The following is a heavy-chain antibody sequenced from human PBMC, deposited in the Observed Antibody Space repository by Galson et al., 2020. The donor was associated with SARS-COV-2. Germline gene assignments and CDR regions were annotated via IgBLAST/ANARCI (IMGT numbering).Heavy chain of an antibody. V-gene: IGHV3-9*01. CDR2: ISWSSGTI. J-gene: IGHJ4*02. CDR1: GFTFDDYA. CDR3: ARDATYDGAGFFDY. D-gene: IGHD3-22*01. Sequence: GGSLRLSCAASGFTFDDYAMHWVRQAPGKGLEWVSRISWSSGTIGYADSVKGRFTISRDNAKNSLYLQMNSLRADDTALYYCARDATYDGAGFFDYWGQGTLVTVSS.